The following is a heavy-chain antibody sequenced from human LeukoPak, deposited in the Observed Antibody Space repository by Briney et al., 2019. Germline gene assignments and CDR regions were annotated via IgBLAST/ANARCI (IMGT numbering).Heavy chain of an antibody. V-gene: IGHV4-4*07. J-gene: IGHJ4*02. CDR2: IYTSGSR. CDR1: GGSISSYY. CDR3: ARDISVAGSFLLFDY. Sequence: SETLSLTCTVSGGSISSYYWSWIRQPAGKGLEWIGRIYTSGSRNSNPSLKSRVTMSADTSKNQFSLKLSSVIAADTAVYYCARDISVAGSFLLFDYWGQGTLVTVSS. D-gene: IGHD6-19*01.